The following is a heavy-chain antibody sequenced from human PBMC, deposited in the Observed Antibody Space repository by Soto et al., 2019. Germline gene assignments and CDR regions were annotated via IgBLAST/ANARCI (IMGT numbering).Heavy chain of an antibody. Sequence: SVKVSCKASGGTFSSYAISWARQAPGQGLEWMGGIIPIFGTANYAQKFQGRVTITADESTSTAYMELSSLRSEDTAVYYCARDTYYYDSSGYYSAFFDYWGQGTLVTVSS. CDR2: IIPIFGTA. CDR1: GGTFSSYA. CDR3: ARDTYYYDSSGYYSAFFDY. V-gene: IGHV1-69*13. J-gene: IGHJ4*02. D-gene: IGHD3-22*01.